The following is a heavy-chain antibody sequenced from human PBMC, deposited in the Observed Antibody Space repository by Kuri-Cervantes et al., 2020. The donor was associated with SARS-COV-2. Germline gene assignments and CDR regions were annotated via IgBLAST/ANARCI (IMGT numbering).Heavy chain of an antibody. V-gene: IGHV3-49*04. Sequence: GESLKISCTASGFTFGDYATSWVRQAPGKGLEWVGFIRSKAYGGTTEYAASVKGRFTISRDDSKSIAYLQMNSLKTEDTAVYYCTSRRSSGYYYPEHFDYWGQGTLVTVSS. CDR3: TSRRSSGYYYPEHFDY. CDR1: GFTFGDYA. CDR2: IRSKAYGGTT. D-gene: IGHD3-22*01. J-gene: IGHJ4*02.